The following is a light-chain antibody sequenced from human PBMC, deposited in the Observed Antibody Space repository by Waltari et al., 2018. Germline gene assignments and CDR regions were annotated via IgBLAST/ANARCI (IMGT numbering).Light chain of an antibody. Sequence: DIQMDQSLSSLSASIGDRVTLSCRASQSVGNYLNWYQHEPGKAPKLLIYAASNLESGVPSRFGGSGSGTDFTLTISSLQPDDSATYYCQQSLSPPWTFGQGTKLEIK. CDR3: QQSLSPPWT. CDR2: AAS. J-gene: IGKJ1*01. V-gene: IGKV1-39*01. CDR1: QSVGNY.